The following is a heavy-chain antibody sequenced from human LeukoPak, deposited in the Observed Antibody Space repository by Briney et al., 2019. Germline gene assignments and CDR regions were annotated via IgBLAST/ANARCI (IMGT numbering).Heavy chain of an antibody. CDR3: AKLLNDYGDYYFDY. D-gene: IGHD4-17*01. Sequence: GGSLRLSCAASGFTFRIYAMSWVRQAPGKGLEWVSAIRGSSGSTYYADSVKGRFTISRDNSKNTLYLQMNSLRAEDTAVYYCAKLLNDYGDYYFDYWGQGTLVTVSS. CDR1: GFTFRIYA. J-gene: IGHJ4*02. V-gene: IGHV3-23*01. CDR2: IRGSSGST.